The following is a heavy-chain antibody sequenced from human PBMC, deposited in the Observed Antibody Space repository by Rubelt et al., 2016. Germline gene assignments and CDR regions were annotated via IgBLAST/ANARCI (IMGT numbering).Heavy chain of an antibody. J-gene: IGHJ4*02. CDR2: IYYSGST. D-gene: IGHD3-10*01. V-gene: IGHV4-59*01. Sequence: GLEWIGYIYYSGSTYYNPSLKSRVTISIDTSKNQFSLKLSSVTAADTAVYYCASVSRGEGFGGDYWGQGNLVTVAS. CDR3: ASVSRGEGFGGDY.